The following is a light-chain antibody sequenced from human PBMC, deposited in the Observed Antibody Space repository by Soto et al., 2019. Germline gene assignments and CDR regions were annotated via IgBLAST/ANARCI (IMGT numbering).Light chain of an antibody. CDR3: QQYHSYSWT. CDR1: QTISSW. Sequence: DIQMTQSPSTLSASLGDRVTITCRASQTISSWLAWYQQKPGKPPNLLIYKASSLESGVPPRFSGSGSGTEFTLTISSLQPDDFATYYCQQYHSYSWTFGQGTKVDIK. V-gene: IGKV1-5*03. CDR2: KAS. J-gene: IGKJ1*01.